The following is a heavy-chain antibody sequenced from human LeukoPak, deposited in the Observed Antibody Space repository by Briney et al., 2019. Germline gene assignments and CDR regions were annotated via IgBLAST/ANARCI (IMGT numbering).Heavy chain of an antibody. V-gene: IGHV3-21*01. J-gene: IGHJ6*02. Sequence: GGPLRLSCAASGFTFSSYSMNWVRQAPGKGLEWVSSNSSGSSYIYYADSVKGRFTISRDNAKNSLYLQMNRLRAEDTAVYYCARALGGHGYYGMDVWGQGTTVSVSS. CDR1: GFTFSSYS. CDR2: NSSGSSYI. D-gene: IGHD3-16*01. CDR3: ARALGGHGYYGMDV.